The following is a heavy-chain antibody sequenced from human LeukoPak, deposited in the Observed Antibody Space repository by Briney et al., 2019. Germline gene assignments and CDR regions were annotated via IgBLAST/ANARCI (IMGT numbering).Heavy chain of an antibody. CDR3: VGEEYGTGSYYKSSD. Sequence: PSETLSLTCTVSGGSISSSSFYWGWIRQPPGKGLEWIGSMYYTGSYTGTTYYNPSLESRVTVSVDTSKNLCSLKLTSVAAADTAVYYCVGEEYGTGSYYKSSDWGQGTLVTVSS. CDR1: GGSISSSSFY. D-gene: IGHD3-10*01. CDR2: MYYTGSYTGTT. V-gene: IGHV4-39*01. J-gene: IGHJ4*02.